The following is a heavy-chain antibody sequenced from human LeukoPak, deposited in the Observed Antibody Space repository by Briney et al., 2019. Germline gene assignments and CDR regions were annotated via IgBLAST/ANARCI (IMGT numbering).Heavy chain of an antibody. CDR1: GGSFSGYY. CDR3: AKTVRYYDSSGYYSYYFDY. Sequence: SETLSLTCAVYGGSFSGYYWSWIRQPPGKGLEWIGEINHSGSTNYNPSLKSRVTISVDTSKNQFSLKLSSVTAADTAVYYCAKTVRYYDSSGYYSYYFDYWGQGTLVTVSS. J-gene: IGHJ4*02. D-gene: IGHD3-22*01. CDR2: INHSGST. V-gene: IGHV4-34*01.